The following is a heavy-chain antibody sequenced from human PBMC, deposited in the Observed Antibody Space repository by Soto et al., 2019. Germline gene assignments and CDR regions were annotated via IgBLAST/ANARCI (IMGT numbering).Heavy chain of an antibody. V-gene: IGHV3-23*01. CDR1: GFTFSGYA. D-gene: IGHD2-15*01. Sequence: EVQLLESGGGLVQPGGSLRLSCAASGFTFSGYAMSWVRQAPGKGLEWGSTIGTSGSNSYYPDSVKGRFTISRDNSKNTLFLQMNSLRGEDTAVYYCAKRAVVGAARYFDYWGLGSLVTVSS. J-gene: IGHJ4*02. CDR3: AKRAVVGAARYFDY. CDR2: IGTSGSNS.